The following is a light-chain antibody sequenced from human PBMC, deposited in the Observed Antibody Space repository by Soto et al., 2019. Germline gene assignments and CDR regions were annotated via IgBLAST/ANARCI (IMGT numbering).Light chain of an antibody. CDR1: SSNIGSNP. CDR2: DND. Sequence: QSVLTQPPSASGTPGQRVTISASGSSSNIGSNPVSWYQQRPGTAPKLLIYDNDERPSGVPVRFSGSKSATSASLAISGLQSEDKGDYYCATWDDSRNGYVFGPGTKVTVL. V-gene: IGLV1-44*01. CDR3: ATWDDSRNGYV. J-gene: IGLJ1*01.